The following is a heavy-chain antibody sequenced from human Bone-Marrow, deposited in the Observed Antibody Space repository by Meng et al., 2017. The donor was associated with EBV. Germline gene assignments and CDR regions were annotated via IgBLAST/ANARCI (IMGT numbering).Heavy chain of an antibody. CDR1: GGTFSSYA. Sequence: QWQVVQSGAEVKKPGSSGKVSCKASGGTFSSYAISWVRQAPGQGLEWMGGIIPIFGTANYAQKFQGRVTITADKSTSTAYMELSSLRSEDTAVYYCARDTHDYGDLTFFDYWGQGTLVTVSS. CDR2: IIPIFGTA. CDR3: ARDTHDYGDLTFFDY. J-gene: IGHJ4*02. D-gene: IGHD4-17*01. V-gene: IGHV1-69*06.